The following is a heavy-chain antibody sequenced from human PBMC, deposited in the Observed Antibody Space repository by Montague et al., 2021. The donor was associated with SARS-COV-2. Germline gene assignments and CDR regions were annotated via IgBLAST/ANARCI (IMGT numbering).Heavy chain of an antibody. CDR1: GFSLSTSGMC. CDR3: SRRTYDILTGYDYGMDV. Sequence: PALVKPTQTLTLTCTFSGFSLSTSGMCVSWIRQPPGKALEWLARIDWDDDIYYSTSLKTRLTISKDTSKNQVVLTMTKMDPVDTATYYCSRRTYDILTGYDYGMDVWGQGTTVTVSS. D-gene: IGHD3-9*01. CDR2: IDWDDDI. J-gene: IGHJ6*02. V-gene: IGHV2-70*11.